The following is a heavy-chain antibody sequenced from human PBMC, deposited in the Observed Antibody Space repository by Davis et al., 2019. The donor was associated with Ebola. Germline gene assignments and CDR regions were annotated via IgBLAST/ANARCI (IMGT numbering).Heavy chain of an antibody. Sequence: MPSETLSLTCSVSGGSISSYYWSWIRQPPGKGLEWIGYIYYSGTTNYNPSLKSRATISVDTSKNQFSLKLSSVTAADTAVYYCARDSSGWHYFDYWGQGTLVTVSS. D-gene: IGHD6-19*01. CDR2: IYYSGTT. V-gene: IGHV4-59*01. CDR3: ARDSSGWHYFDY. CDR1: GGSISSYY. J-gene: IGHJ4*02.